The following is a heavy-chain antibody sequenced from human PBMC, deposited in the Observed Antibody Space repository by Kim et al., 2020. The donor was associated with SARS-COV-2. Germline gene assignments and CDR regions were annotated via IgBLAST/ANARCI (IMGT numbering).Heavy chain of an antibody. D-gene: IGHD4-17*01. CDR1: GNALSDLS. CDR3: ATDLWDYGGWDY. Sequence: ASVKVSCKVSGNALSDLSMHWVRQAPGKGLEWMGSFNRDDGETIYAQKFQGRVTMTEDTSTDTAYMDLSSLRSEDTAIYYCATDLWDYGGWDYWGQGTLV. CDR2: FNRDDGET. J-gene: IGHJ4*02. V-gene: IGHV1-24*01.